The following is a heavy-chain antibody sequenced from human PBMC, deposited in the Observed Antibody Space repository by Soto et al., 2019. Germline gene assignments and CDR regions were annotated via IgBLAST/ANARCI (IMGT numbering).Heavy chain of an antibody. CDR3: AGGGVRGVITRTRDYYGMDV. J-gene: IGHJ6*02. Sequence: PGVSMTISCQGAGYRITSYLISWVRQMPGKGLEWMGIIYPGDSDTRYSPSFQGQVTISADKSISTAYLQWSSLKASDTAMYYCAGGGVRGVITRTRDYYGMDVWGQGTTVTVSS. CDR1: GYRITSYL. D-gene: IGHD3-10*01. CDR2: IYPGDSDT. V-gene: IGHV5-51*01.